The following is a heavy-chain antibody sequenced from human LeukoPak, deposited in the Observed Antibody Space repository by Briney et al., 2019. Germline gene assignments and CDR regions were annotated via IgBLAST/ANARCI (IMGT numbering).Heavy chain of an antibody. Sequence: GASVKVSCTASGGTFSSYAISWVRQAPGQGLEWMGGIIPIFGTANYAQTFQGRVTITADESTSTAFMELSSLRSEDTAVYYCARGGELPYNWFDPWGQGTLVTVSS. CDR3: ARGGELPYNWFDP. D-gene: IGHD1-7*01. CDR2: IIPIFGTA. CDR1: GGTFSSYA. V-gene: IGHV1-69*13. J-gene: IGHJ5*02.